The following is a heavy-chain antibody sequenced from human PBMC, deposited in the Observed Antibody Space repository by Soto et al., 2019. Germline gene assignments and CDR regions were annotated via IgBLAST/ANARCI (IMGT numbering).Heavy chain of an antibody. CDR3: ATGSSLVGTSYYYGMDV. J-gene: IGHJ6*02. D-gene: IGHD1-1*01. CDR1: GGTFSSYT. CDR2: IIPTFGTA. V-gene: IGHV1-69*13. Sequence: GASVKVSCKASGGTFSSYTISWVRQAPGQGLEWMGGIIPTFGTADYAQKFQRRVSITADESTRTAYMELSSLRSEDTALYFCATGSSLVGTSYYYGMDVWGQGTTVTVSS.